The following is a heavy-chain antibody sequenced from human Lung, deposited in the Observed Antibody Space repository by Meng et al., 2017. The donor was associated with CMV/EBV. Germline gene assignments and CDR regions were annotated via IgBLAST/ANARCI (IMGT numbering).Heavy chain of an antibody. Sequence: SXAASGFTFSSYSMNWVRQAPGKGLEWVSSISSSGTYIYYADSVKGRFTISRDNAQNSLYLQMNSLRTEDTAVYYCATVISSYSSTWEYNLYYAYYGMDDWGQGXTVTVSS. CDR2: ISSSGTYI. J-gene: IGHJ6*02. CDR1: GFTFSSYS. V-gene: IGHV3-21*01. D-gene: IGHD6-13*01. CDR3: ATVISSYSSTWEYNLYYAYYGMDD.